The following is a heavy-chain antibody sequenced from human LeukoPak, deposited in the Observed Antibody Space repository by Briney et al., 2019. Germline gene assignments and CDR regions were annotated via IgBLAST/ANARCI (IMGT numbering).Heavy chain of an antibody. CDR1: GFTFSSYW. D-gene: IGHD6-13*01. V-gene: IGHV3-7*01. J-gene: IGHJ4*02. CDR2: IKQDGSDT. CDR3: ARDLFRSDLNTAAAAPFDY. Sequence: GGSLRLSCAAAGFTFSSYWMSWVRQAPGKGLEWVANIKQDGSDTYYVDSVKGRFTISRDNAKNSLYLQMNSLRAEDTAVYYCARDLFRSDLNTAAAAPFDYWGQGTLVTVSS.